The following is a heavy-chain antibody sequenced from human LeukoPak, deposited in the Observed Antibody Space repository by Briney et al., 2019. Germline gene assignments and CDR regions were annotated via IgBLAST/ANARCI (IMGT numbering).Heavy chain of an antibody. CDR3: ARGLYSSSWYFDY. J-gene: IGHJ4*02. V-gene: IGHV1-18*01. Sequence: ASVKVSCKASGYSFNSYSISWVRQAPGQGLAWMGWISAYDGDTNYAQSLQGRVTMTTDTSTTTAYMELTGLRSDDTAVYYCARGLYSSSWYFDYWGQGTLVTVSS. CDR2: ISAYDGDT. D-gene: IGHD6-13*01. CDR1: GYSFNSYS.